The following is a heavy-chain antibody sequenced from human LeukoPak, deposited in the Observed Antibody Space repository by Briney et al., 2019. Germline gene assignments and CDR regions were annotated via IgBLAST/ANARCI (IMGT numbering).Heavy chain of an antibody. CDR1: GFTFSSYA. V-gene: IGHV3-23*01. CDR3: ARGSTMVRGYAFDI. D-gene: IGHD3-10*01. Sequence: GGSLRLSCAASGFTFSSYAMSWVRQAPGKGLEWVSAISGGGGSTYYADSVKGRFTISRDNAKNSLYLQMNSLRDEDTAVYYCARGSTMVRGYAFDIWGQGTMVTVSS. J-gene: IGHJ3*02. CDR2: ISGGGGST.